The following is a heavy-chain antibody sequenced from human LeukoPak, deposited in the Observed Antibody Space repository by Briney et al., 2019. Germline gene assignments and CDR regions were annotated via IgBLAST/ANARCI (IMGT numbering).Heavy chain of an antibody. J-gene: IGHJ6*02. CDR1: GYTFTSYD. Sequence: ASVKVSCKASGYTFTSYDINWVRQATGQGLEWMGWMNPNSGNTGYAQKFQGRVTMTRNTSISTAYMELSSLRSDDTAVYYCARDGIVLMVYARPMDVWGQGTTVTVS. D-gene: IGHD2-8*01. CDR3: ARDGIVLMVYARPMDV. CDR2: MNPNSGNT. V-gene: IGHV1-8*01.